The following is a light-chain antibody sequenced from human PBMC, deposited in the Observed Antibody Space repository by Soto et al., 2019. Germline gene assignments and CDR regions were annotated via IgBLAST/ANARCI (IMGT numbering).Light chain of an antibody. V-gene: IGKV3-20*01. CDR3: QQYGSSLYT. CDR1: QSVSSSY. J-gene: IGKJ2*01. Sequence: EIVLTQSPGTLSVSPGEGATLSCRASQSVSSSYLAWYQQKPGQAPRLLIYDASSRATGIPDRFSGSGSGTDFTLTISRLEPEDFAVYYCQQYGSSLYTFGQGTKLEIK. CDR2: DAS.